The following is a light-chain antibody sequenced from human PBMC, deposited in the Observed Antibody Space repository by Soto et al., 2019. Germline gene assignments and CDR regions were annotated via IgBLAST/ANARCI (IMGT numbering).Light chain of an antibody. Sequence: EIVLTQSPGTLSLSPGERAPLSCRASLSLSSSYLAWYQQKPGQAPRLLIYGASTRATGIPARFSGSGSGTEFTLTISSLQSEDFAVYYCQQYNNWPRTFGQGTKVDIK. V-gene: IGKV3-15*01. CDR1: LSLSSSY. CDR3: QQYNNWPRT. CDR2: GAS. J-gene: IGKJ1*01.